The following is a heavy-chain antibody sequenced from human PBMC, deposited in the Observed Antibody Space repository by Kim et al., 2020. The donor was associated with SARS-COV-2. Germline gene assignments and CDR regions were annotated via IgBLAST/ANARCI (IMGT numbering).Heavy chain of an antibody. CDR3: AKERGLDIVATSIEFDY. D-gene: IGHD5-12*01. CDR2: ISGSGGST. CDR1: GFTFSSYA. V-gene: IGHV3-23*01. J-gene: IGHJ4*02. Sequence: GGSLRLSCAASGFTFSSYAMSWVRQAPGKGLEWVSAISGSGGSTYYADSVKGRFTISRDNSKNTLYLQMNSLRAEDTAVYYCAKERGLDIVATSIEFDYWGQGTLVTVSS.